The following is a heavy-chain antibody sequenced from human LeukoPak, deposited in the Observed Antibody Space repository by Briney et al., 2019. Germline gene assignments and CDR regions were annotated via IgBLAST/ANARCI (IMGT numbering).Heavy chain of an antibody. CDR2: IRSKANSYAT. CDR3: TSRIVVVPAAMVDY. V-gene: IGHV3-73*01. D-gene: IGHD2-2*01. Sequence: SGGSLRLSCAASGFTFSGSAMHWVRQASGKGLEWVGRIRSKANSYATAYAASVKGRLTISRDDSKNTAYLQMNSLKTEDTAVYYCTSRIVVVPAAMVDYWGQGTLVTVSS. J-gene: IGHJ4*02. CDR1: GFTFSGSA.